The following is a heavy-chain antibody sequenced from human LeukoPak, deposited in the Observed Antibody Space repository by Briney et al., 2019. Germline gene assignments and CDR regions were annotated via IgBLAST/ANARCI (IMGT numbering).Heavy chain of an antibody. Sequence: GGSLRLSCAASGFTFSSYGMSWVRQAPGKGLEWVSAISGSGGSTYYADSVKGRFTISRDNSKNTLYLQMNSLRAEDTAVYYCARAETYDYVWGTEIWGQGTLVTVSS. D-gene: IGHD3-16*01. V-gene: IGHV3-23*01. J-gene: IGHJ4*02. CDR1: GFTFSSYG. CDR2: ISGSGGST. CDR3: ARAETYDYVWGTEI.